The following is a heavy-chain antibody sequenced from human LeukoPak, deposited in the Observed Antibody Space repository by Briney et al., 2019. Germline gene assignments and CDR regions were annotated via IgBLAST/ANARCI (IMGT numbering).Heavy chain of an antibody. CDR1: GFTFSSYA. D-gene: IGHD3-10*01. CDR3: AKDHAYYYGSGSWEWFDP. V-gene: IGHV3-23*01. Sequence: GGSLRLSCAASGFTFSSYAMSWVRQAPGKGLEWVSAISGSGGSTYYADSVKGRFTIPRDNSKNTLYLQMNSLRAEDTAVYYCAKDHAYYYGSGSWEWFDPWGQGTLVTVSS. CDR2: ISGSGGST. J-gene: IGHJ5*02.